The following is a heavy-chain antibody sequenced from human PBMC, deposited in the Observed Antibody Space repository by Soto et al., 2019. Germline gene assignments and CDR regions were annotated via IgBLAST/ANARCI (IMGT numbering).Heavy chain of an antibody. CDR1: GGSFSGYY. CDR3: AREIAAAEYFDY. J-gene: IGHJ4*02. V-gene: IGHV4-59*01. D-gene: IGHD6-13*01. CDR2: IYYSGST. Sequence: PSETLSLTCAVYGGSFSGYYWSWIRQPPGKGLEWIGYIYYSGSTNYNPSLKSRVTISVDTSKNQFSLKLSSVTAADTAVYYCAREIAAAEYFDYWGQGTLVTVSS.